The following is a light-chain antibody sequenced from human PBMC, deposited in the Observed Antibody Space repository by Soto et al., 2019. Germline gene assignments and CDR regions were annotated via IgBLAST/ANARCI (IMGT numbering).Light chain of an antibody. CDR1: QSISSW. CDR3: QQYNSYSMYT. CDR2: DAS. J-gene: IGKJ2*01. V-gene: IGKV1-5*01. Sequence: DIQMTQSPSTLSASVGDRVTITCRASQSISSWLAWYQQKPGKAPKLLIYDASILESGVPSRFSGSGSVTEFTLTISSLQPDDFATYYCQQYNSYSMYTFGQGTKLEIK.